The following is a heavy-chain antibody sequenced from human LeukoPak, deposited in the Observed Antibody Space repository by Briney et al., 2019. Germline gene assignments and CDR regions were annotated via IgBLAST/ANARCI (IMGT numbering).Heavy chain of an antibody. CDR3: ARDLAMTSGSPVWVRYAFDI. D-gene: IGHD3-10*01. CDR1: GGSVSSSAYY. Sequence: SETLSLTCTVSGGSVSSSAYYWGWIRQPPEKGLEWIGNIYYSGSTYYNPSLKSRVTLSIDTSKNQFSLKLSSVTAADTAVYYCARDLAMTSGSPVWVRYAFDIWGQGTMVTVSS. V-gene: IGHV4-39*07. CDR2: IYYSGST. J-gene: IGHJ3*02.